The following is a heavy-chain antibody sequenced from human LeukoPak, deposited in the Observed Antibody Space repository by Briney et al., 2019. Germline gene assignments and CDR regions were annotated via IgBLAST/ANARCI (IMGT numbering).Heavy chain of an antibody. Sequence: SETLSLTCTVSGGSISSRPYYWGWVRQPPGKGLEWIGTISYSGTTYYSPSLKSRVTISVDTSKNQFSLKLSSVTAADTAVYYCARLCYDRRPAQCGWGQGTLVTVSS. CDR1: GGSISSRPYY. V-gene: IGHV4-39*07. D-gene: IGHD3-22*01. CDR2: ISYSGTT. CDR3: ARLCYDRRPAQCG. J-gene: IGHJ4*02.